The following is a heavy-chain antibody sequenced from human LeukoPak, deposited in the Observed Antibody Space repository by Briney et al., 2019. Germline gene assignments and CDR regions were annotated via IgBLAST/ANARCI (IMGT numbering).Heavy chain of an antibody. CDR1: GGSIISSSYY. J-gene: IGHJ3*02. D-gene: IGHD3-22*01. Sequence: SETLSLTCTVSGGSIISSSYYWGWIRQPPGKGLEWLGTLFYGGTTYYNPSLKSRVTISVDTSKNHFSLRLSSVTAADTAVYYCAGKGPPYFDISAYYPFDIWGQGTMVTVSS. V-gene: IGHV4-39*02. CDR3: AGKGPPYFDISAYYPFDI. CDR2: LFYGGTT.